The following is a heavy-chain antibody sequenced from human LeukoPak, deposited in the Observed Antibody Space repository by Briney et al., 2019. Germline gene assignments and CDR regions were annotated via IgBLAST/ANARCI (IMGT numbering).Heavy chain of an antibody. D-gene: IGHD6-19*01. Sequence: ASVKVSCKASRYTFTGYYMHWVRQAPGQGLEWMGWINPNSGGTNYAQKFQGRVTMTRDTSISTAYVELSRLRSDDTAVYYCASTLEYSSGLGHWGQGTLVTVFS. CDR3: ASTLEYSSGLGH. CDR1: RYTFTGYY. V-gene: IGHV1-2*02. CDR2: INPNSGGT. J-gene: IGHJ4*02.